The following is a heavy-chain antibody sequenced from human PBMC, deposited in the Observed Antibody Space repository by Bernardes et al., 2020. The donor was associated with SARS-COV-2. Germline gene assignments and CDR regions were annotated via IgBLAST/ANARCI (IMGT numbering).Heavy chain of an antibody. J-gene: IGHJ3*02. D-gene: IGHD3-22*01. V-gene: IGHV4-34*01. CDR1: GGSLSGYY. CDR3: ARGASISMIVVVMPQAAFDI. Sequence: SETLSLTCAVYGGSLSGYYWSWIRQPPGKGLEWIGEMNHSGSTNYNPSLKSRVTMSADRSKNQFSLKLSAVTASDTAVYYCARGASISMIVVVMPQAAFDIWGQGTMVTVSS. CDR2: MNHSGST.